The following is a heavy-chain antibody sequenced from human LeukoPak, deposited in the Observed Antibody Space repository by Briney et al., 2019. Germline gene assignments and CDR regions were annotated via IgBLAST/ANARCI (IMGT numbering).Heavy chain of an antibody. V-gene: IGHV3-72*01. CDR2: IRNKANSYTT. J-gene: IGHJ4*02. CDR1: GFTFSDHY. CDR3: VRVWTSGWLDY. D-gene: IGHD6-19*01. Sequence: GGSLRLSYAVSGFTFSDHYMDWVRQAPGKGLEWVGRIRNKANSYTTEYAASVKGRFTISRDDSKNSLYLQMNSLKTEVTAVYYCVRVWTSGWLDYWGQGTLVTVSS.